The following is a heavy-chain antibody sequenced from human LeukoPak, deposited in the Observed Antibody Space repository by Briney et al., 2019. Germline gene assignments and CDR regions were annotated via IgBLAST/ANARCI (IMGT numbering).Heavy chain of an antibody. CDR3: AKDRATIAVAGSLDY. CDR1: GFAFSSYW. CDR2: IKQDGSEK. D-gene: IGHD6-19*01. J-gene: IGHJ4*02. V-gene: IGHV3-7*03. Sequence: GGSLRLSCAASGFAFSSYWMSWVRQAPGKGLEWVANIKQDGSEKYYVDSVKGRFTISRDNSKNTLYLQMNSLRAEDTAVYYCAKDRATIAVAGSLDYWGQGTLVTVSS.